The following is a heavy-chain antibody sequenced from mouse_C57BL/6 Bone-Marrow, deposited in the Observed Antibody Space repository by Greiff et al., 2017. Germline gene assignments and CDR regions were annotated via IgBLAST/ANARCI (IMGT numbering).Heavy chain of an antibody. CDR3: ARGWPFAY. CDR1: GFTFSDYG. V-gene: IGHV5-17*01. CDR2: ISSGSSTI. D-gene: IGHD2-3*01. J-gene: IGHJ3*01. Sequence: EVKLMESGGGLVKPGGSLKLSCAASGFTFSDYGMHWVRQAPEKGLEWVAYISSGSSTIYYADTVKGRFTISRDNAKNTLFLQMTSLSSEDTAMYYCARGWPFAYWGQGTLVTVSA.